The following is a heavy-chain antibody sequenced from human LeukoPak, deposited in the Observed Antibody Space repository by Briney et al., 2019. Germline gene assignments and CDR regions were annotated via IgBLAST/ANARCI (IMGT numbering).Heavy chain of an antibody. CDR2: IYTSGST. CDR1: GGSISSYY. CDR3: ARDLRGVVRGVTDYYYYMDV. D-gene: IGHD3-10*01. V-gene: IGHV4-4*07. J-gene: IGHJ6*03. Sequence: SETLSLTCTVSGGSISSYYWSWIRQPAGKGLEWIGRIYTSGSTNYNPSLKSRVTMSVDTSKNQLSLKLSSVTAADTAVYYCARDLRGVVRGVTDYYYYMDVWGKGTTVTVSS.